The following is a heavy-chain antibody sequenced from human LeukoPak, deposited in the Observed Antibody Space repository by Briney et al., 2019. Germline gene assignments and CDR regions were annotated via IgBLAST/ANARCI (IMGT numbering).Heavy chain of an antibody. V-gene: IGHV4-59*12. CDR2: IYYSGST. J-gene: IGHJ4*02. CDR1: GGSISNKY. D-gene: IGHD3-22*01. Sequence: TSETLSLTCTGSGGSISNKYWSWIRQPPGKGLEWIGYIYYSGSTNYNPSLKSRVTMSVDTSKNQFSLKLSSVTAADTAVYYCARDQYYYDSSGYYRFDYWGQGTLVTVSS. CDR3: ARDQYYYDSSGYYRFDY.